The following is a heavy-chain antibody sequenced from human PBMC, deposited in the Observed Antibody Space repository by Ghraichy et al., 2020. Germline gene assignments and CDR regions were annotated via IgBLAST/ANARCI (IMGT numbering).Heavy chain of an antibody. CDR3: VTYYSGLGREGHDAFDI. V-gene: IGHV3-23*01. Sequence: GESLNISCAASGFTFSSYTMNWVRQAPGKGLEWVSGVSRTSGSTYYADAVKGRFTVSRDNSQNTLYLQMNSLRVEDTAVYYCVTYYSGLGREGHDAFDIWGQGTMVTVSS. J-gene: IGHJ3*02. CDR2: VSRTSGST. D-gene: IGHD3-10*01. CDR1: GFTFSSYT.